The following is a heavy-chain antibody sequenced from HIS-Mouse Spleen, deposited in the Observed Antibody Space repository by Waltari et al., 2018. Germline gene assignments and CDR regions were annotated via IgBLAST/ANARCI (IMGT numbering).Heavy chain of an antibody. CDR1: GFTFSSLS. D-gene: IGHD2-15*01. Sequence: EVQLVESGGGLVKPGGSLRLSCAASGFTFSSLSMNWVRQAPGKGLEWVSSISSSSSYIYYADSVKGRFTISRDNAKNSLYLQMNSLRAEDTAVYYCARGSWNWFDPWGQGTLVTVSS. CDR3: ARGSWNWFDP. V-gene: IGHV3-21*01. CDR2: ISSSSSYI. J-gene: IGHJ5*02.